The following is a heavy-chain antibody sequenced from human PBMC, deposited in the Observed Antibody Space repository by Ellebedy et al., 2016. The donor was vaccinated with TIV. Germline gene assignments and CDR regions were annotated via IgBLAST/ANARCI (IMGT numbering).Heavy chain of an antibody. CDR2: LYPGDSDP. J-gene: IGHJ4*02. Sequence: GESLKISXQAFGYMFASYWIGWVRQMPGKGLEWMGSLYPGDSDPRYGPSFQGQVIISADKYINTAYLQWSSLKPSDTAMYYCVTTVETVDYWGQGTLVTVS. CDR3: VTTVETVDY. V-gene: IGHV5-51*01. CDR1: GYMFASYW. D-gene: IGHD4-23*01.